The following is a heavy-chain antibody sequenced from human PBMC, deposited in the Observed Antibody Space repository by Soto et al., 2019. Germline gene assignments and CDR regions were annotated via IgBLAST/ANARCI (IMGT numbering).Heavy chain of an antibody. CDR3: AKYSGSYPVYNGLSL. D-gene: IGHD1-26*01. CDR2: ISAGSDAA. V-gene: IGHV3-23*01. CDR1: GFPFSTSA. Sequence: EVQLLESGGGLVQPGGSLRLSCAASGFPFSTSAMNWVRQAPGKGLEWVSIISAGSDAAYYAESVKGRFASSRDNSKNTLYLQMNSLRAEDTAVYYCAKYSGSYPVYNGLSLCGQGTTVTVS. J-gene: IGHJ6*02.